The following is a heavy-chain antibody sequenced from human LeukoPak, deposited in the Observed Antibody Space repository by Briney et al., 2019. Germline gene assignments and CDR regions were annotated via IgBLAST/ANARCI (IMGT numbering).Heavy chain of an antibody. D-gene: IGHD6-13*01. V-gene: IGHV3-21*04. CDR1: GFTFSSYS. J-gene: IGHJ5*02. Sequence: GGSLRLSCAASGFTFSSYSMNWVRQAPGKGLEWVSSISSSSSYIYYADSVKGRFTISRDNAKNSLYLQMNSLKTEDTAVYYCTRHVEIAAANWFDPWGQGTLVTVSS. CDR2: ISSSSSYI. CDR3: TRHVEIAAANWFDP.